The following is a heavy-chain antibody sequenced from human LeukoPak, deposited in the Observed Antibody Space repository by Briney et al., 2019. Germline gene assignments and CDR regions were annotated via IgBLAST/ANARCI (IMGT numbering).Heavy chain of an antibody. D-gene: IGHD3-10*01. J-gene: IGHJ4*02. CDR1: GASISSDDW. Sequence: SETLSLTCAVSGASISSDDWWNWVRQPPGKGLEWIGYISYSGSTNYNPSLKSRVTISVDTSKSQFSLKLSSVTAADTAVYYCARHLDYYGSGSYEYWGQGTLVTVPS. CDR3: ARHLDYYGSGSYEY. V-gene: IGHV4-59*08. CDR2: ISYSGST.